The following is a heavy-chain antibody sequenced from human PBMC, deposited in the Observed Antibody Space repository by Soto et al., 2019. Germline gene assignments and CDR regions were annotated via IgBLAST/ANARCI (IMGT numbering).Heavy chain of an antibody. CDR3: ASQAVSEWYYFDY. D-gene: IGHD6-19*01. V-gene: IGHV5-51*01. CDR1: GYSFTSYW. Sequence: GESLKLSCKGSGYSFTSYWIAWVRQMPGKGLEWMGIIYPGDSDTRYNPSFQGQVTISADKSISTAYLQWSSLKASDTAMYYCASQAVSEWYYFDYWGQGTLVTVSS. CDR2: IYPGDSDT. J-gene: IGHJ4*02.